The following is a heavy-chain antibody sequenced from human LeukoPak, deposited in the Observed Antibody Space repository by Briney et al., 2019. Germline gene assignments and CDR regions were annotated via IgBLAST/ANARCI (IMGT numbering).Heavy chain of an antibody. J-gene: IGHJ4*02. D-gene: IGHD6-19*01. CDR3: ARSRLQWRGVLHYFDY. CDR1: GGTFSSYA. Sequence: PGASVKVSCTASGGTFSSYAISWVRQAPGQGLEWMGWISAYNGNTNYAQKLQGRVTMTTDTSTSTAYMELRSLRSDDTAMYYCARSRLQWRGVLHYFDYWGQGTLVTVSS. CDR2: ISAYNGNT. V-gene: IGHV1-18*01.